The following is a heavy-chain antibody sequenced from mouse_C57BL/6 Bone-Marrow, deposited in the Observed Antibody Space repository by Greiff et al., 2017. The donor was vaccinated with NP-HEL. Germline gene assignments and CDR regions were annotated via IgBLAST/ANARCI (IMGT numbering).Heavy chain of an antibody. CDR3: ARQDYYGSSSYYFDY. D-gene: IGHD1-1*01. J-gene: IGHJ2*01. Sequence: EVKVVESGGGLVQPGGSLKLSCAASGFTFSDYYMYWVRQTPEKRLEWVAYISNGGGSTYYPDTVKGRFTISRDNAKNTLYLQMSRLKSEDTAMYYCARQDYYGSSSYYFDYWGQGTTLTVSS. V-gene: IGHV5-12*01. CDR2: ISNGGGST. CDR1: GFTFSDYY.